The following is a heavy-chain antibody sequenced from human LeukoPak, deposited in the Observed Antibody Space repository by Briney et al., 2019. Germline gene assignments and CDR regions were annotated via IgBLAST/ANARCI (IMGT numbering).Heavy chain of an antibody. J-gene: IGHJ4*02. CDR1: GFNVSNNY. CDR2: LYGGGNT. V-gene: IGHV3-53*01. Sequence: GGSLRLSCTASGFNVSNNYMAWVRLPPGKGLEWVSVLYGGGNTYYSDSVKGRSTISRDNSKNTVYLRLNSLRAEDTAVYYCARQLATELDFWGLGTLVSVSS. D-gene: IGHD5-24*01. CDR3: ARQLATELDF.